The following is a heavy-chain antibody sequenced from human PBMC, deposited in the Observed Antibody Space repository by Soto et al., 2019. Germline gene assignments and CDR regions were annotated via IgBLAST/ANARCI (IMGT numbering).Heavy chain of an antibody. J-gene: IGHJ5*02. CDR3: ARDSSP. CDR2: IIPIFGTA. Sequence: GPSVNFCWRASVVTFSSYAISWVRQAPGQGLELMGGIIPIFGTANYAQKFQGIVTITADKSTSTAYMELISLRSEDTAVYYCARDSSPWGQGTLVTVSS. CDR1: VVTFSSYA. V-gene: IGHV1-69*06.